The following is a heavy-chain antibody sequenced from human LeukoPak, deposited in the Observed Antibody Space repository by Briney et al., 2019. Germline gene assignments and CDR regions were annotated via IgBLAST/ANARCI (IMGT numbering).Heavy chain of an antibody. CDR1: GGSVSSGSYY. J-gene: IGHJ6*03. Sequence: SSETLSLTCTVSGGSVSSGSYYWSWIRQPPGKGLEWIGYIYYSGSTNYNPSLKSRVTISVDTSKNQFSLKLSSVTAADTAVYCCARGLMRGSGSYYNLSYCYYMDVWGKGTTVTVPS. CDR3: ARGLMRGSGSYYNLSYCYYMDV. V-gene: IGHV4-61*01. D-gene: IGHD3-10*01. CDR2: IYYSGST.